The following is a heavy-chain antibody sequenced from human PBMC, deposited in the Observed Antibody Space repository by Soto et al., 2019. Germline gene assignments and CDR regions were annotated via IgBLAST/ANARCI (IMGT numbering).Heavy chain of an antibody. CDR1: GGTFSSYA. V-gene: IGHV1-69*13. J-gene: IGHJ3*02. CDR3: ARVGSGWETPNAFAI. CDR2: IIPIFGTA. Sequence: SVKVSCKASGGTFSSYAISWVRQAPGQGLEWMGGIIPIFGTANYAQKFQGRVTITADESTSTAYMELSSLRSEDTAVYYCARVGSGWETPNAFAIWGQGTMVPVSS. D-gene: IGHD6-19*01.